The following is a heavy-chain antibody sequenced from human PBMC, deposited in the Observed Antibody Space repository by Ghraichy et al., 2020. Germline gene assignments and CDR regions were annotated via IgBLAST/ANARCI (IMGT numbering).Heavy chain of an antibody. Sequence: SETLSLTCSVSGDSLSKTNYYWSWVRQPPGKGLEWIGNIHYSGSTNYSPSLRGRVTFFIDRPNNRFSLRLNSVTAADTALYFCASLFGGDNWNQKNFDSWGQGVLVTVSS. D-gene: IGHD1-20*01. CDR1: GDSLSKTNYY. CDR2: IHYSGST. CDR3: ASLFGGDNWNQKNFDS. J-gene: IGHJ4*02. V-gene: IGHV4-39*02.